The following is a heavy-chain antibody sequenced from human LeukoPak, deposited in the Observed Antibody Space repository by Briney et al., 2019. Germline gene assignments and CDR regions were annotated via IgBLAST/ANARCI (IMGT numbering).Heavy chain of an antibody. CDR3: ARGFWGDYMDV. J-gene: IGHJ6*03. CDR2: IHYSGST. V-gene: IGHV4-59*01. Sequence: PSETLSLTCTVSGGSISSYYWNWIRQSPGKGLEWIGYIHYSGSTNYNPSLKSRVTISADTSKNQYSLKLISVTAADTAVYYCARGFWGDYMDVWGKGTTVTISS. D-gene: IGHD3-10*01. CDR1: GGSISSYY.